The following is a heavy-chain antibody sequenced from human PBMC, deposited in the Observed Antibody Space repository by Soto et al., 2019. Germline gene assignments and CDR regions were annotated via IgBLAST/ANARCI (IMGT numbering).Heavy chain of an antibody. D-gene: IGHD2-2*01. CDR2: IYYSGST. Sequence: SETMSDTCTVVGGTIRSYDWRWIRKPPGKGLEWIGYIYYSGSTNYTPSLKSRATISLDTSRNQFFLNLNSVTAADTAVYYCARDVGSSHGSGHPHYFDYWGQGTLVTVSS. V-gene: IGHV4-59*12. CDR1: GGTIRSYD. CDR3: ARDVGSSHGSGHPHYFDY. J-gene: IGHJ4*02.